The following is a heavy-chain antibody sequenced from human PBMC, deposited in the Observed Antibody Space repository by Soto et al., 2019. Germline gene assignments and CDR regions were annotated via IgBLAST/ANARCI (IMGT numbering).Heavy chain of an antibody. CDR3: TTAQSLIDSGYDPLPPWCCSDI. CDR2: IKSKTDGGTT. J-gene: IGHJ3*02. Sequence: GGSLRLSCAASGFTFSNAWMSWVRQAPGKGLEWVGRIKSKTDGGTTDYAAPVKGRFTISRDDSKNTLYLQMNSLKTEDTAVYYCTTAQSLIDSGYDPLPPWCCSDIWGQGTMVTVSS. CDR1: GFTFSNAW. V-gene: IGHV3-15*01. D-gene: IGHD5-12*01.